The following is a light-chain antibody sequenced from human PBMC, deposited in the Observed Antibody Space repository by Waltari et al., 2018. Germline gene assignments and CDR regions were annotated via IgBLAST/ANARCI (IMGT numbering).Light chain of an antibody. V-gene: IGLV2-23*02. CDR2: DVS. CDR3: CSYAGSSTYV. CDR1: SSDVGGSNY. J-gene: IGLJ1*01. Sequence: QSALTQPASVPGSPGQSITISCTGTSSDVGGSNYAPWYQQHPGKAPQLMIYDVSKRPSGVSNRFSGSKSGNTASLTISGLQAEDEADYYCCSYAGSSTYVFGTGTKVTVL.